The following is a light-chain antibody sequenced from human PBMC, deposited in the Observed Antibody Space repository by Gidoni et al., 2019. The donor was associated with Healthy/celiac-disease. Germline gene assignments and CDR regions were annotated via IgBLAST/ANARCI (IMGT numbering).Light chain of an antibody. CDR3: QQRSNWPHLT. CDR2: DAS. V-gene: IGKV3-11*01. J-gene: IGKJ4*01. Sequence: EIVLTQSPATLSLSPGERATLSCRASQSVSSYLAWYQQKPGQAPRLLIYDASNRATGIPARFSGSGSGTDFTLTISSLEPEDFAVYYCQQRSNWPHLTFGGGTKVEIK. CDR1: QSVSSY.